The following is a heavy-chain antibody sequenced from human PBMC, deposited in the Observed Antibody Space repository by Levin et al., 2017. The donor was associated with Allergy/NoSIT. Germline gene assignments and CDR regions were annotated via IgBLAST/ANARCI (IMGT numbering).Heavy chain of an antibody. D-gene: IGHD4-23*01. J-gene: IGHJ3*02. Sequence: GESLKISCKASGYTFTNYWITWVRQMPGKGLEWMGRIDPSDSYTDYSPSFQGHVTISGDKSISTAYLQWTSLKASDTAIYYCARHYGGNSFRFRAFDIWGQGTMVTVPA. CDR2: IDPSDSYT. V-gene: IGHV5-10-1*01. CDR3: ARHYGGNSFRFRAFDI. CDR1: GYTFTNYW.